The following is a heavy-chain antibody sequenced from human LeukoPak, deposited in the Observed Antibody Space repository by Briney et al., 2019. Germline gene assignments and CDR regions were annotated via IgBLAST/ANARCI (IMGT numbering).Heavy chain of an antibody. V-gene: IGHV3-9*01. D-gene: IGHD2-2*01. CDR3: AKDIGDIVGVPAAKKRYYYYYMDV. Sequence: HPGGSLRLSCAASGFTFDDYAMHWVRQAPGKGLEWVSGISWSGSSIGYAYSVKGRFTISSDNAKTSLYLQMNSLRAEDTALYYCAKDIGDIVGVPAAKKRYYYYYMDVWGKGTTVTVSS. J-gene: IGHJ6*03. CDR1: GFTFDDYA. CDR2: ISWSGSSI.